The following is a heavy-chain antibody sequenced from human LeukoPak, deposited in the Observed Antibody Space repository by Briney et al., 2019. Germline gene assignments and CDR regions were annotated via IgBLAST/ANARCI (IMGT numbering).Heavy chain of an antibody. Sequence: GGSLRLSCAASGFTFSSYSMNWVRQAPGKGLEWVSSISSSSSYIYYADSVKGRFTISRDNAKNSLYLQMNSLRAEDTAVYYCARGLWFGELLTVGIDYWGQGTLVTVSS. D-gene: IGHD3-10*01. V-gene: IGHV3-21*01. CDR1: GFTFSSYS. CDR2: ISSSSSYI. J-gene: IGHJ4*02. CDR3: ARGLWFGELLTVGIDY.